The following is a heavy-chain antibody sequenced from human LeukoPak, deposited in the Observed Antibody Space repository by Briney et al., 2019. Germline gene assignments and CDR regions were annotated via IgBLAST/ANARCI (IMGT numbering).Heavy chain of an antibody. Sequence: ASVSVSCKASGYTFTSYGISWVRQAPGQGREWMGWISAYTGNTNYAQKLQGRFTMTTATSTSTAYMQLRSLRSDDTAVYYCARGAAIPTRAGFDYWGQGTLVTVSS. CDR2: ISAYTGNT. V-gene: IGHV1-18*01. D-gene: IGHD6-25*01. J-gene: IGHJ4*02. CDR1: GYTFTSYG. CDR3: ARGAAIPTRAGFDY.